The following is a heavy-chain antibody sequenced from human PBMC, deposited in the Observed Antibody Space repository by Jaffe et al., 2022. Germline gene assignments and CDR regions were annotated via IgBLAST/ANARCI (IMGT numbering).Heavy chain of an antibody. Sequence: QVQLVQSGAEVKKPGSSVKVSCKASGGTFSSYAISWVRQAPGQGLEWMGGIIPIFGTANYAQKFQGRVTITTDESTSTAYMELSSLRSEDTAVYYCARDSGYYYDSSGYYDDWFDPWGQGTLVTVSS. CDR2: IIPIFGTA. J-gene: IGHJ5*02. CDR3: ARDSGYYYDSSGYYDDWFDP. D-gene: IGHD3-22*01. CDR1: GGTFSSYA. V-gene: IGHV1-69*05.